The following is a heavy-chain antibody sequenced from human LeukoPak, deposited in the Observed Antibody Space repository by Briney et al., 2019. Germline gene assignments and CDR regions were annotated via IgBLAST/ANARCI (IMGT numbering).Heavy chain of an antibody. J-gene: IGHJ4*02. CDR3: ARPEMGLRLDY. Sequence: ASVKVSCKASGYTLTSYYMHWVRQAPGQGLEWMGIINPSGGSTSYAQKFQGRVTMTRDTSTSTVYMELSSLRSEDTAVYYCARPEMGLRLDYWGQGTLVTVSS. V-gene: IGHV1-46*01. D-gene: IGHD5-24*01. CDR2: INPSGGST. CDR1: GYTLTSYY.